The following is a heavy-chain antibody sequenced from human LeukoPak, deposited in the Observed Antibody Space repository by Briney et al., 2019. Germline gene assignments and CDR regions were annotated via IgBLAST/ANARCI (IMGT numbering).Heavy chain of an antibody. CDR3: AKSNGYGLIDI. CDR2: IYTSGNT. J-gene: IGHJ3*02. D-gene: IGHD3-10*01. Sequence: SETLSLTCTVSGGSISSYYWSWVRQPAGKGLEWIGLIYTSGNTNYNPSLKSRVTISLDTSRNQFSLKLNSVTAADTAVYYCAKSNGYGLIDIWGQGTMVTVSS. CDR1: GGSISSYY. V-gene: IGHV4-4*07.